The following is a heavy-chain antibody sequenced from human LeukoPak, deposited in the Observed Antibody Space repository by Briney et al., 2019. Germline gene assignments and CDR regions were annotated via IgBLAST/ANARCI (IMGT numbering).Heavy chain of an antibody. J-gene: IGHJ4*02. CDR2: IYYSGST. Sequence: SETLSLTCTVSGGSISSGGYYWSWIRQHPGKGLEWIGYIYYSGSTYYNPSLKSRVTISVDKSKNQFSLKLSSVTAADTAVYYCARDASGLFDYWGQGTLVTVSS. CDR1: GGSISSGGYY. CDR3: ARDASGLFDY. V-gene: IGHV4-31*03. D-gene: IGHD5-12*01.